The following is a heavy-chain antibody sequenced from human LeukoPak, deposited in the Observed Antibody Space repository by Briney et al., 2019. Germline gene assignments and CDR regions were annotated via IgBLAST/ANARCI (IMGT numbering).Heavy chain of an antibody. V-gene: IGHV3-23*01. J-gene: IGHJ6*03. D-gene: IGHD2-15*01. CDR2: ISGSGGNT. CDR1: GFTFTSYD. CDR3: AKERDRASYYYFYYMGV. Sequence: PGGSLTLSCAASGFTFTSYDMSWVRQPPGKGLEWVSAISGSGGNTYYADSVKGRFTISRDNSKNTLYLQMNSLRAEDTAVYYCAKERDRASYYYFYYMGVWGKGTTVTVSS.